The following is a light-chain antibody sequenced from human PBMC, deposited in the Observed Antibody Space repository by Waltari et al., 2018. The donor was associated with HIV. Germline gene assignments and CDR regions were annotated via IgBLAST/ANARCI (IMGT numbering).Light chain of an antibody. Sequence: QTVVTQEPSLSVSPGGTVTLTCGLKSGSVFSLHYPTCYHPPPGQTPRTLIYNTNTRPAAVPDRLSGSIVGTNAALTITWAQADDESDYYCVLCFGGGMSYVFGTGTRVTVL. CDR1: SGSVFSLHY. J-gene: IGLJ1*01. CDR3: VLCFGGGMSYV. V-gene: IGLV8-61*01. CDR2: NTN.